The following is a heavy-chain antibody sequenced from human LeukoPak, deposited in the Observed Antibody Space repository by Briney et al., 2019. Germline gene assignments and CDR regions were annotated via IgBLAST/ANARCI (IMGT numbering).Heavy chain of an antibody. CDR2: INNNGGRT. CDR3: VKMYDGY. J-gene: IGHJ4*02. Sequence: PGGSLRLSCSASGFIFSNYDMHWVRQAPGKGLEYVSAINNNGGRTYYADSVKGRFTVSRDNPKNTLYLQMSSLRAEDTAVYYCVKMYDGYWGRGTLVTVSS. D-gene: IGHD3-3*01. V-gene: IGHV3-64D*06. CDR1: GFIFSNYD.